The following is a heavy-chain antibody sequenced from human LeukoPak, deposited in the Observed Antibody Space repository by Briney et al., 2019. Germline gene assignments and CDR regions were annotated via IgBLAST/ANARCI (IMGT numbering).Heavy chain of an antibody. CDR1: GGTFSSYA. Sequence: ASVKVSCKASGGTFSSYAISWVRQAPGQGLEWMGGIIPIFGTANYAQKFQGRVTITTDESTSTAYMELSSLRSEDTAVYYCARVRPGIADGYYYYYMDVWGKGTTVTVSS. V-gene: IGHV1-69*05. CDR3: ARVRPGIADGYYYYYMDV. J-gene: IGHJ6*03. D-gene: IGHD6-13*01. CDR2: IIPIFGTA.